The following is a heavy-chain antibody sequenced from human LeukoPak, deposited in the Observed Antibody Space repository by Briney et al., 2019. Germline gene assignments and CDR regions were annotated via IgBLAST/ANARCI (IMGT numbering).Heavy chain of an antibody. J-gene: IGHJ6*02. D-gene: IGHD3-16*01. CDR3: ARGGGLGV. CDR1: GFTFRSYW. V-gene: IGHV3-7*03. Sequence: GGSLRLSCAASGFTFRSYWMNWARQAPGKGLEWVASINHNGNVTSYVDSVKGRFTISRDNANNSLYLQMSNLRAEDTAVYFCARGGGLGVWGQGATVTVSS. CDR2: INHNGNVT.